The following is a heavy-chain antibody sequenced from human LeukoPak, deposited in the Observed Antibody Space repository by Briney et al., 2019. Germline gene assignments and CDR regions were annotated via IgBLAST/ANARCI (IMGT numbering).Heavy chain of an antibody. CDR2: ISYDGSNK. CDR1: GFTFSSYG. CDR3: ARARRDGYNPVGYFDY. D-gene: IGHD5-24*01. J-gene: IGHJ4*02. Sequence: PGGSLRLSCAASGFTFSSYGMHWVRQAPGKGLEWVAVISYDGSNKYYADSVKGRFTISRDNSKNTLYLQMNSLRAEDTAVYYCARARRDGYNPVGYFDYWGQGTLVTVSS. V-gene: IGHV3-30*03.